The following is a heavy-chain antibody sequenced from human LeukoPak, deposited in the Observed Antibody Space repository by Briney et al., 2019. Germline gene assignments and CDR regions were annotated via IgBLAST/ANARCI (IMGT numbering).Heavy chain of an antibody. CDR1: GGSISSGSYY. Sequence: SQTLSLTCTVSGGSISSGSYYWSWTRQPAGKGLEWIGRIYTSGSTNYNPSLKSRVTISVDTSKNQFSLKLSSVTAADTAVYYCLATGEGFSFDYWGQGTLVTVSS. CDR3: LATGEGFSFDY. D-gene: IGHD3-16*01. CDR2: IYTSGST. V-gene: IGHV4-61*02. J-gene: IGHJ4*02.